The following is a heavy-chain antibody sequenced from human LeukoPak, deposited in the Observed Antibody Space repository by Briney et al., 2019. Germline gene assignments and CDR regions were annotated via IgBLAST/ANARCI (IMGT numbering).Heavy chain of an antibody. CDR3: ARDLEYYYDRSGYFWGYSFNI. CDR1: GGSISSYY. CDR2: IHPSGST. D-gene: IGHD3-22*01. V-gene: IGHV4-4*07. Sequence: SETLSLTCTVSGGSISSYYWSWIRQPAGKGLEWIGGIHPSGSTNYNPSLKSRVTISVDKSKNQFSLKLSSVTAADTAVYYGARDLEYYYDRSGYFWGYSFNIWGQGTMVTVSS. J-gene: IGHJ3*02.